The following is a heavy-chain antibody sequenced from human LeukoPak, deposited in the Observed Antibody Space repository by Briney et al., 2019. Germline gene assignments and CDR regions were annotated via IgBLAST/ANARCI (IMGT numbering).Heavy chain of an antibody. D-gene: IGHD3-22*01. CDR1: GFTFSNAW. J-gene: IGHJ4*02. Sequence: GGSLRLSWAASGFTFSNAWMSWVRQAPGKGLEWVGRIKSKTDGGTTDYAAPVKGRFTISRDDSKNTLYLQMNSLKTEDTAVYYCTTDPSPLSYYHDSSGYSPGNYWGQGTLVTVSS. V-gene: IGHV3-15*01. CDR3: TTDPSPLSYYHDSSGYSPGNY. CDR2: IKSKTDGGTT.